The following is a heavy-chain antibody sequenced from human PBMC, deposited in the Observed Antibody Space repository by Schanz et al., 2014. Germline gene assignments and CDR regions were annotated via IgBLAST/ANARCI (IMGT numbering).Heavy chain of an antibody. Sequence: DVQVVESGGDLVQPGGSLRLSCAASGFTVDSNYMSWVRQAPGKGLEWVSIIYPDGSTNYGDSMKGRFTVSRDEWKNTLLLQMNSLRGEASAVYYCARPSGSYFWAFDIWGQGTMVTVSS. CDR3: ARPSGSYFWAFDI. CDR2: IYPDGST. J-gene: IGHJ3*02. V-gene: IGHV3-66*01. CDR1: GFTVDSNY. D-gene: IGHD3-10*01.